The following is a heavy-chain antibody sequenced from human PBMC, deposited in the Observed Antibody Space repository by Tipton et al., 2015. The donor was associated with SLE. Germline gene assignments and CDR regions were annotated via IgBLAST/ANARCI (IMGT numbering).Heavy chain of an antibody. CDR1: GGSITSHY. CDR3: ARLSAYYRVFDL. CDR2: VSYTGSA. J-gene: IGHJ4*02. V-gene: IGHV4-59*08. D-gene: IGHD3-3*01. Sequence: TLSLTCSVSGGSITSHYWTWIRQPPGKEFEWLAYVSYTGSATYNPSLRSRVSILLDTSENQFSLRVTSVTAADTAVYYCARLSAYYRVFDLWGQGTLVTVSS.